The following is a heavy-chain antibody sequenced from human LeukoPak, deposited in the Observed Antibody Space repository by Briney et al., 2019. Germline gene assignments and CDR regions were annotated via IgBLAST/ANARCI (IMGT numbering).Heavy chain of an antibody. Sequence: PGGSLRLSCAASGFTFSSYSMNWVRQAPGKGLEWVSSISSSSSYIYYADSVKGRFTISRDNAKSSLYLRMNSLRAEDTAVYYCARDDYGDYQFDYWGQGTLVTVSS. J-gene: IGHJ4*02. CDR3: ARDDYGDYQFDY. CDR1: GFTFSSYS. V-gene: IGHV3-21*01. CDR2: ISSSSSYI. D-gene: IGHD4-17*01.